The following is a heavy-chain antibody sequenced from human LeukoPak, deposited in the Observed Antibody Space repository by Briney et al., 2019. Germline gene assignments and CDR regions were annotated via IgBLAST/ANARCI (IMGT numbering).Heavy chain of an antibody. CDR2: IYYSGST. Sequence: PSETLSLTCTVSGGSISSSNYYWGWIRQPPGKGLEWIGTIYYSGSTYYNPSLKSRVTISVDTSNSQFSLKLSSVTTADTAVYYCARQGYYASGSYSFYYYYYYMHVWGKGTTVTISS. J-gene: IGHJ6*03. CDR1: GGSISSSNYY. CDR3: ARQGYYASGSYSFYYYYYYMHV. V-gene: IGHV4-39*01. D-gene: IGHD3-10*01.